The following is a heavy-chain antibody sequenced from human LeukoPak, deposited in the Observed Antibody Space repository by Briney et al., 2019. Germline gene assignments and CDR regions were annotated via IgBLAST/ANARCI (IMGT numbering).Heavy chain of an antibody. CDR3: AREEPGSAVVDP. CDR2: IYYSGTT. Sequence: SETLSLTCTVSGGSISSYYWSWIRQPPGKGLEWIGYIYYSGTTNYNPSLKSRVTISVDTSKNQFSLKLSSVTAADTAVYYCAREEPGSAVVDPWGQGTLVTVSS. V-gene: IGHV4-59*01. J-gene: IGHJ5*02. D-gene: IGHD1-14*01. CDR1: GGSISSYY.